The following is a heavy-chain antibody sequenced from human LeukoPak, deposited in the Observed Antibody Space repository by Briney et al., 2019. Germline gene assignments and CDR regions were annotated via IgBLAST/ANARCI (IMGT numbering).Heavy chain of an antibody. V-gene: IGHV1-18*01. CDR3: ARDSNYYDSSGLPDY. D-gene: IGHD3-22*01. CDR1: GYTFTSYG. J-gene: IGHJ4*02. Sequence: GASVKVSCKASGYTFTSYGISWVRQAPGQGLEWMGWISAYNGNTNYAQKLQGRVTMTTDTSTSTAYLELRSLRSDDTAVYYCARDSNYYDSSGLPDYWGQGTLVTVSS. CDR2: ISAYNGNT.